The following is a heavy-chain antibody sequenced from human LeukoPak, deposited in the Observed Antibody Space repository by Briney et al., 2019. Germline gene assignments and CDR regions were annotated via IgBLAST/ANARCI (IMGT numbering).Heavy chain of an antibody. D-gene: IGHD1-1*01. CDR2: ISYRGSN. CDR3: AREGTAGTNLNWFDP. CDR1: GGSISSYY. J-gene: IGHJ5*02. V-gene: IGHV4-59*01. Sequence: SQTLSLTCTVSGGSISSYYWSCIRQPPGKGLEWIGYISYRGSNNFNPSLKSRVTISVDTSKNQFSLKLSSVTAADTAVYYCAREGTAGTNLNWFDPWGQGTLVTV.